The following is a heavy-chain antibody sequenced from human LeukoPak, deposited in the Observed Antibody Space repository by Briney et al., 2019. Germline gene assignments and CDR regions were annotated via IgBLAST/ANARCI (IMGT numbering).Heavy chain of an antibody. CDR1: GFTFSNYW. CDR3: ARATTWGLWAFDI. D-gene: IGHD2-21*01. CDR2: IKQDGSEK. J-gene: IGHJ3*02. V-gene: IGHV3-7*03. Sequence: GGSLRLSCAASGFTFSNYWMSWVRQAPGKGLEWVANIKQDGSEKYYVDSVKGRFTISRDNAKKSLYLQMNSLRAEDTAVYYCARATTWGLWAFDIWGQGTMVTVSS.